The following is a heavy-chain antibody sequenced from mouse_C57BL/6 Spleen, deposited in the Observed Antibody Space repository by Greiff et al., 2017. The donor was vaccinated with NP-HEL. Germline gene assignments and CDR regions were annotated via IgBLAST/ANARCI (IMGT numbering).Heavy chain of an antibody. CDR1: GYSITSGYG. D-gene: IGHD1-2*01. CDR2: ISYSGST. J-gene: IGHJ2*01. Sequence: EVQLQQSGPGLVKPSQSLSLTYTVTGYSITSGYGWNWIRQFPGNKLEWMGYISYSGSTNYNPSLKSRISITRDTSKNQFFLQLNSVTTEDTATYYCARTARIKYWGQGTTLTVSS. V-gene: IGHV3-2*02. CDR3: ARTARIKY.